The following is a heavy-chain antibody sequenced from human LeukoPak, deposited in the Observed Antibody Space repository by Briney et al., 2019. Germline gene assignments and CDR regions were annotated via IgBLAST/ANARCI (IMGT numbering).Heavy chain of an antibody. D-gene: IGHD6-19*01. CDR3: ARAPFLSSAWLVKRGGDYFDY. Sequence: ASVKVSCKASGYTFTGYYMHWARQAPGQGLEWMGRINPNSGGTNYAQKFQGRVTMTRDTSISTAYMELSRLRSDDTAVYYCARAPFLSSAWLVKRGGDYFDYWGQGTLVTVSS. V-gene: IGHV1-2*06. CDR2: INPNSGGT. J-gene: IGHJ4*02. CDR1: GYTFTGYY.